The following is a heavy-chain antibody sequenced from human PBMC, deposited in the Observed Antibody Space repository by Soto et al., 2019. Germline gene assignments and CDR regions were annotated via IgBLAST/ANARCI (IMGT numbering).Heavy chain of an antibody. Sequence: TSETLSLTCTVSGVPIRSYFWSWVRQPAGKGLEWIGHIFSSGRTSYNPSLKSRLTMSIDPSMNVFPLDLSSVTAADTAVYYCAKGWDVKYFDYWGRGTLVTVSS. CDR3: AKGWDVKYFDY. D-gene: IGHD1-26*01. J-gene: IGHJ4*02. CDR2: IFSSGRT. V-gene: IGHV4-4*07. CDR1: GVPIRSYF.